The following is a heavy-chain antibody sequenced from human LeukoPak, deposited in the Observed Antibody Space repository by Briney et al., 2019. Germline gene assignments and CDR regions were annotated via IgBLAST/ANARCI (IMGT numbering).Heavy chain of an antibody. CDR3: ARSGTYQHSSSYDY. D-gene: IGHD6-13*01. J-gene: IGHJ4*02. Sequence: SETLSLTCAVYGGSFSGYYWSWIRQAPGKRLEWIGEIHHSGTTNYNPSLKSRVNILIDPSKKQFSLKLSSVSAADTAVYYCARSGTYQHSSSYDYWGQGTLVTVSS. CDR2: IHHSGTT. CDR1: GGSFSGYY. V-gene: IGHV4-34*01.